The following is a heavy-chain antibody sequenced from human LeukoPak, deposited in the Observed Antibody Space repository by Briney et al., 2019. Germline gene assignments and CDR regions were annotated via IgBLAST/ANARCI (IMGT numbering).Heavy chain of an antibody. J-gene: IGHJ5*02. CDR2: IKIKTDGDTT. CDR1: GFTFSNSW. V-gene: IGHV3-15*01. CDR3: TAVGYSDGAS. D-gene: IGHD5-18*01. Sequence: GGSLRLSCAASGFTFSNSWMSWVRQAPGKGLEWVGRIKIKTDGDTTDYAAPAKGRVTISRDDSKNTLYMQMNSLKTDDTAVYYCTAVGYSDGASWGQGTMVTVSS.